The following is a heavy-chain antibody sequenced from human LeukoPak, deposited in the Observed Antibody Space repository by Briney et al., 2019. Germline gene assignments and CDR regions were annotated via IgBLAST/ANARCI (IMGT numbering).Heavy chain of an antibody. CDR2: INPNSGGT. CDR3: AKRAFYYDSSGYGYYFDY. J-gene: IGHJ4*02. V-gene: IGHV1-2*02. CDR1: GYTFTGYY. D-gene: IGHD3-22*01. Sequence: GASVKVSCTASGYTFTGYYMHWVRQAPGQGLEWMGWINPNSGGTNYARKFQGRVTMTRDTSISTAYMELSRLRSDDTAVYYCAKRAFYYDSSGYGYYFDYWGQGTLVTVSS.